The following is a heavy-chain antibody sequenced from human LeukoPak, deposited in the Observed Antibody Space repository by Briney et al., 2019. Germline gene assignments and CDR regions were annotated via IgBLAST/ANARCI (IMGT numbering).Heavy chain of an antibody. CDR1: GFSFTSYD. J-gene: IGHJ4*02. Sequence: ASVKVSCKTSGFSFTSYDINWVRQASGQGLEWMGGMNPRTGNADCAKKFQGRVTMTSNTSITTAYMELSSLKSDDTAVYYCARWWDLRNFDFWGQGTLVTVSS. CDR3: ARWWDLRNFDF. CDR2: MNPRTGNA. D-gene: IGHD1-26*01. V-gene: IGHV1-8*01.